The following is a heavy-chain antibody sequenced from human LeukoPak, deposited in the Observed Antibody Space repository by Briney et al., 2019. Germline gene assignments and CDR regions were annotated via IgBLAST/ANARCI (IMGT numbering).Heavy chain of an antibody. V-gene: IGHV4-39*07. D-gene: IGHD6-13*01. CDR2: IYHSGSA. Sequence: SETLSLTCIVSGASLSSGSYYWGWIRQPPGKGLEYIGSIYHSGSAFYNPSLTSRVTISVDTSRNQFSLEVNSVTAADTAVYYCARDVYSSSYYFALDVWGQGTVVTVSS. CDR1: GASLSSGSYY. CDR3: ARDVYSSSYYFALDV. J-gene: IGHJ3*01.